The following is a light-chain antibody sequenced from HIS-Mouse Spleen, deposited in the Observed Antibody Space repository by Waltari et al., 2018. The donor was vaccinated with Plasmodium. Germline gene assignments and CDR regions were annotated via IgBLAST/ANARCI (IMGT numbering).Light chain of an antibody. CDR3: QQYGSSPYT. CDR2: GAS. J-gene: IGKJ2*01. Sequence: EIVLTQSPGTLSLSPGERATLSCRASQSVSSSYLAWYQQKPGQAPRLLIYGASSRATGIPDRVSGSGSGTDFTLTISRLEPKDFAVYYCQQYGSSPYTFGQGTKLEIK. CDR1: QSVSSSY. V-gene: IGKV3-20*01.